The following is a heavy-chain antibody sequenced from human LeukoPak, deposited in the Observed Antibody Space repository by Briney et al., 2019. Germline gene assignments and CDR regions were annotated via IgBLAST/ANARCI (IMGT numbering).Heavy chain of an antibody. D-gene: IGHD3-3*01. Sequence: GASVKVSCKASGYTFTSYDINWVRQATGQGPEWMGWMNPNSGNTGYAQKFQGRVTMTRNTSISTAYMELSSLRSEDTAVYYCARGYDFWSGYSWYYGMDVWGQGTTVTVSS. CDR2: MNPNSGNT. CDR1: GYTFTSYD. CDR3: ARGYDFWSGYSWYYGMDV. V-gene: IGHV1-8*01. J-gene: IGHJ6*02.